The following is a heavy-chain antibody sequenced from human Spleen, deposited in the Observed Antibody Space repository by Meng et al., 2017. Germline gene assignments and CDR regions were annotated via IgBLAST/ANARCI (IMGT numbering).Heavy chain of an antibody. D-gene: IGHD6-19*01. CDR2: IYGNDDD. CDR1: GFSLSTSGLG. V-gene: IGHV2-5*01. J-gene: IGHJ4*02. CDR3: VHSQSSGWTPFVY. Sequence: QITLKESRPNLVKPTQTLTLTCTFSGFSLSTSGLGVCWIRQPPGKALEWLALIYGNDDDRYSPSLKSRLTITKDTSKNQVVLTMTNIDPIDTGTYYCVHSQSSGWTPFVYWGRGTLVTVSS.